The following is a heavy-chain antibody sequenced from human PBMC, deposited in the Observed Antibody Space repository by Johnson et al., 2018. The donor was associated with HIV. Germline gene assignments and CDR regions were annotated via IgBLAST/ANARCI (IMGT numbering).Heavy chain of an antibody. Sequence: VQLVESGGGVVQPGRSLRLSCAASRFTFSGSAMHWVRQASGKGLEWVGRIRSKANSYATAYAASVKGRFTISRDDSKNTAYLQMNSLKTEDTAVYYCTRRARSDAFDIWGQGTMVTVSS. CDR3: TRRARSDAFDI. CDR1: RFTFSGSA. J-gene: IGHJ3*02. V-gene: IGHV3-73*01. CDR2: IRSKANSYAT.